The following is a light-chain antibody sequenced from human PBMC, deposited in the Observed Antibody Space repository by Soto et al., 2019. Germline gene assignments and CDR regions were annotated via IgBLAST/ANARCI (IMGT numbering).Light chain of an antibody. Sequence: TVSLPACASSSGAVTSGYYPNWFQQKPGQAPRALIYSTNNKHPWTPARFSGSLLGGKAALTLSGVQPEDEAEYYCLLYYGGAQVFGGGTKLTVL. CDR1: SGAVTSGYY. J-gene: IGLJ2*01. CDR3: LLYYGGAQV. V-gene: IGLV7-43*01. CDR2: STN.